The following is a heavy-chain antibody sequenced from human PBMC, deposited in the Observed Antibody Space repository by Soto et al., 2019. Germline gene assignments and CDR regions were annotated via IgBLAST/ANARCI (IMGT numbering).Heavy chain of an antibody. CDR3: EKATLRVVQPLVFDY. Sequence: PXGSLIPSFAASGLTFSGYAMNLVRQARGKGLEWISVISGSGGATYFADSVKGRFVISRDNSKNTLYLQMNSLRAEDTAIYYCEKATLRVVQPLVFDYWGQGSLVTVYS. D-gene: IGHD3-3*01. J-gene: IGHJ4*02. V-gene: IGHV3-23*01. CDR1: GLTFSGYA. CDR2: ISGSGGAT.